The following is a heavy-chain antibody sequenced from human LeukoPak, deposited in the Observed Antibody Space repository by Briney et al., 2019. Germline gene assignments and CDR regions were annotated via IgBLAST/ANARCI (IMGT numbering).Heavy chain of an antibody. CDR3: AKFVSEYYDSTIDY. J-gene: IGHJ4*02. Sequence: GGSLRLSCAASGFTFSDYYMSWIRQAPGEGLEWVSYISSSGSSIYYADSMKGRFTISRDNAKNSLYLQMNSLRAEDTAVYYCAKFVSEYYDSTIDYWGQGTLVTVSS. CDR2: ISSSGSSI. CDR1: GFTFSDYY. D-gene: IGHD3-22*01. V-gene: IGHV3-11*01.